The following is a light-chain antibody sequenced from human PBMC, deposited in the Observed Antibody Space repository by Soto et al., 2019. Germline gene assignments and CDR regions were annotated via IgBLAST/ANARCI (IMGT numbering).Light chain of an antibody. J-gene: IGKJ4*01. Sequence: EIVLTQSPATLSLSPGERATLSCRASQSVSSYLAWYQQKPGQDPRLLIYDASNRATGIPDRFSGSGSGTDFTLTISSLEPEDFAVYYCQQRSNWLTFGGGTKVEIK. V-gene: IGKV3-11*01. CDR3: QQRSNWLT. CDR1: QSVSSY. CDR2: DAS.